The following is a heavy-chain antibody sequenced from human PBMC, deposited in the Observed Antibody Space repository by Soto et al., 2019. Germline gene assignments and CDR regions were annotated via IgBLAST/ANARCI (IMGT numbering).Heavy chain of an antibody. CDR3: EREPRGIAAAGAFDY. Sequence: QVQLVQSGAEVKKPGSSVKVSCKASGGTFSSYTISWVRQAPGQGLEWMGRIIPILGIANYAQKFQGRVTITADKSTSTAYMELSSLRSKDTAVYYCEREPRGIAAAGAFDYWGQGTLVTVSS. CDR1: GGTFSSYT. J-gene: IGHJ4*02. V-gene: IGHV1-69*02. CDR2: IIPILGIA. D-gene: IGHD6-13*01.